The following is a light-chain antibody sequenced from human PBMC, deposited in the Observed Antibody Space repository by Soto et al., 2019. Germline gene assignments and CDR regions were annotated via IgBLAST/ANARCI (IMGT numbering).Light chain of an antibody. Sequence: QSALTQPPSASGSPGQSVTISCTGTSSDVGSYNYVSWHQQHPGKAPKLMIFEVSKRPSGVPDRFSGSKSGNTASLTVSGLQAEDEADYYCTSYAGSNNFVFGGGTKLTVL. V-gene: IGLV2-8*01. CDR2: EVS. J-gene: IGLJ2*01. CDR3: TSYAGSNNFV. CDR1: SSDVGSYNY.